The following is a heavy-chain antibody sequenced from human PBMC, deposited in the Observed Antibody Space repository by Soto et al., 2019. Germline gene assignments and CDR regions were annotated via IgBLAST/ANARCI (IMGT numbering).Heavy chain of an antibody. CDR2: VNHSGST. V-gene: IGHV4-34*01. CDR3: AGGEPPVELDYGMDV. CDR1: RGSFSDYY. Sequence: QVQLQQWGAGLLKPSETLSLTCAVYRGSFSDYYWTWIRQPPGKGLEWIGEVNHSGSTNYNPSLKSRVTISVDTSNNQFPLKLSSVPAADTAVYYFAGGEPPVELDYGMDVWGQGTTVTVSS. J-gene: IGHJ6*02. D-gene: IGHD2-15*01.